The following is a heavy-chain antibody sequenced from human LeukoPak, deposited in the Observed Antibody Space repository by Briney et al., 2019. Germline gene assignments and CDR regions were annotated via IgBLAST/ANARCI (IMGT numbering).Heavy chain of an antibody. CDR3: ARDSYWLGGTIGAFDI. J-gene: IGHJ3*02. CDR1: GFTFSSYG. V-gene: IGHV3-30*02. D-gene: IGHD3-10*01. CDR2: IRYDGSNK. Sequence: HAGGSLRLSCAASGFTFSSYGMHWVRQAPGKGLEWVAFIRYDGSNKYYADSVKGRFTISRDNSKNTLYLQMNSLRAEDTAVYYCARDSYWLGGTIGAFDIWGQGTMVTVSS.